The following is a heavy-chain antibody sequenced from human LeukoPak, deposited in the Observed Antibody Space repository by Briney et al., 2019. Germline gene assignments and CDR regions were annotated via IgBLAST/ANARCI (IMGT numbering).Heavy chain of an antibody. J-gene: IGHJ4*02. CDR2: INPNSGGT. CDR3: ARDLWFGELSYPDY. CDR1: GYTFTGYY. V-gene: IGHV1-2*02. D-gene: IGHD3-10*01. Sequence: EASVKVSCKASGYTFTGYYMHWVRQAPGQGLEWMGWINPNSGGTNYAQKFQGRVTMTRDTSISTAYMELSRLRSDDTAVYYCARDLWFGELSYPDYWGQGTLVTVSS.